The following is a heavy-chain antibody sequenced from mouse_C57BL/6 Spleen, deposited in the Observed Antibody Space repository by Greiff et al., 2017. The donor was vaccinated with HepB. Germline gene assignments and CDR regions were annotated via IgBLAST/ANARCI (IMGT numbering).Heavy chain of an antibody. CDR2: IYPRDGST. Sequence: VQVVESGPELVKPGASVKLSCKASGYTFTSYDINWVKQRPGQGLEWIGWIYPRDGSTKYNEKLKGKATLTVDTSSSTAYMELHSLTSEDSAVYFCARAGGSSYLDYWGQGTTLTVSS. CDR1: GYTFTSYD. D-gene: IGHD1-1*01. CDR3: ARAGGSSYLDY. J-gene: IGHJ2*01. V-gene: IGHV1-85*01.